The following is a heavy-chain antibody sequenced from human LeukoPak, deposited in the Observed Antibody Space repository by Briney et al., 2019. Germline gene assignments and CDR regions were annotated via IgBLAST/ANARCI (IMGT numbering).Heavy chain of an antibody. V-gene: IGHV3-7*03. J-gene: IGHJ4*02. CDR3: AKDLESWKFGYGHYYFDY. CDR1: GFTFSRYW. Sequence: GGSLRLSCAASGFTFSRYWMSWVRQAPGKGLEWVANIKQDGSESYYVDFVKGRFTISRNNAKNSLYLQMNSLRAEDTAVYYCAKDLESWKFGYGHYYFDYWGQGTLVTVSS. CDR2: IKQDGSES. D-gene: IGHD3-16*01.